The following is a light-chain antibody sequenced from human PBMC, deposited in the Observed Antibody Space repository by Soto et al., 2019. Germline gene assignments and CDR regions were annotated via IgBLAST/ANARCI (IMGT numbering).Light chain of an antibody. CDR2: DTS. CDR3: QHRNNWARYT. Sequence: VLTQSPATLSLSPGEGATLSCRASQSVSSFLAWYQQTPGQAPRLLIYDTSNRATGIPARFSGSGSGTDFTLTIRSLVTEDFAIYYCQHRNNWARYTFGQGTKLEIK. J-gene: IGKJ2*01. V-gene: IGKV3-11*01. CDR1: QSVSSF.